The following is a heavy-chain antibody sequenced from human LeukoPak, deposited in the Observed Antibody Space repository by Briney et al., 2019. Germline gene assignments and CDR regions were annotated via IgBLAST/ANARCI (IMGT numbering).Heavy chain of an antibody. CDR3: ARTTIFGVVYAFDI. CDR2: ISSSSSTI. V-gene: IGHV3-48*04. CDR1: GFTFSSYS. J-gene: IGHJ3*02. Sequence: GGSLRLSCAASGFTFSSYSMNWVRQAPGKGLEWVSYISSSSSTIYYADSVKGRFTISRDNAKNSLYLQMNSLRAEDTAVYYCARTTIFGVVYAFDIWGQGTMVTVSS. D-gene: IGHD3-3*01.